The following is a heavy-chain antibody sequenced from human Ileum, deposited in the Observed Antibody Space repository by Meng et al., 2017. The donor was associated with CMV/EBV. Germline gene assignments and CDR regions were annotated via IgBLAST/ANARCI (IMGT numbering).Heavy chain of an antibody. CDR1: GFSFSSYW. V-gene: IGHV3-74*01. CDR2: LKSDGTGI. J-gene: IGHJ6*02. CDR3: ARDPSFVRVGDGMDV. Sequence: GESLKISCVASGFSFSSYWMHWVRQAPGKGLVWVSRLKSDGTGITYADSVKGRFTISRDNSKNTLYLQMNSLRPEDTGIYYCARDPSFVRVGDGMDVWGQGTTVTVSS. D-gene: IGHD2-2*01.